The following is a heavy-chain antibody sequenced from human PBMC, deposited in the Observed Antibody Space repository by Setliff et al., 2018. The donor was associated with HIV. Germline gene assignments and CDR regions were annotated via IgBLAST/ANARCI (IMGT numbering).Heavy chain of an antibody. J-gene: IGHJ5*02. Sequence: AASVKVSCKASGYTFSDYYMHWVRQAPGQGLEWMGWINSDSGGTNYAQRFQGRITMTRDTSTNTVYMELNKLRSDDTAVYYCARGKPIFGVNNWFDPWGQGTLVTVSS. D-gene: IGHD3-3*01. CDR3: ARGKPIFGVNNWFDP. CDR2: INSDSGGT. CDR1: GYTFSDYY. V-gene: IGHV1-2*02.